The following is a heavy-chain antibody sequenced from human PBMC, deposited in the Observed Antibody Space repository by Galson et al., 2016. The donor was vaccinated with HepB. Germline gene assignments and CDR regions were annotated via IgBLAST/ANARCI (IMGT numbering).Heavy chain of an antibody. V-gene: IGHV5-51*01. J-gene: IGHJ4*02. D-gene: IGHD5-18*01. CDR2: IYPGDSDT. CDR3: ARLSPYTYGRQFDY. Sequence: QSGAEVKKPGESLKISCKGSGYSFGSYAIVWVRQMPGKGLEWMGIIYPGDSDTRYNPAFQGQVTISADRSITTASLQWSTLKASDTAIYFCARLSPYTYGRQFDYWGQGTLVTVSS. CDR1: GYSFGSYA.